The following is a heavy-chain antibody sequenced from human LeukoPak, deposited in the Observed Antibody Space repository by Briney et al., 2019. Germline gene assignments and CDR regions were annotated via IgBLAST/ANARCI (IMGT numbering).Heavy chain of an antibody. D-gene: IGHD4-17*01. CDR3: ARSEDDYGDYPGSHYFDY. V-gene: IGHV3-48*02. CDR2: ISSSSSTI. CDR1: GFTFSSYS. J-gene: IGHJ4*02. Sequence: GGSLRLSCAASGFTFSSYSMNWVRQAPGKGLEWVSYISSSSSTIYYADSVKGRFTISRDNAKNSLYLQMNSLRDEDTAVYYCARSEDDYGDYPGSHYFDYWGQGTLVTVSS.